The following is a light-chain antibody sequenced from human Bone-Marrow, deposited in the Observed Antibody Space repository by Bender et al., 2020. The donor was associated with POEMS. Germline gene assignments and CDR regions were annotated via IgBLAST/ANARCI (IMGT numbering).Light chain of an antibody. CDR2: KDT. J-gene: IGLJ2*01. Sequence: SYELTQPSAVSVSPGQTARITCSGDLLAKKYVRWFQQKPGQAPLLVMYKDTERPSDIPERFSGSSSGTTVTLTITGAQLEDEADYFCFSDDANNQGIFGGGTTLTVL. CDR3: FSDDANNQGI. V-gene: IGLV3-27*01. CDR1: LLAKKY.